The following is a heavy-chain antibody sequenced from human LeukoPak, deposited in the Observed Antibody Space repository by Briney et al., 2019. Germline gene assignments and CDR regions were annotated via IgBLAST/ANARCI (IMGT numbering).Heavy chain of an antibody. CDR2: VYTSGST. D-gene: IGHD3-10*01. J-gene: IGHJ6*02. V-gene: IGHV4-4*07. CDR1: GGSISSYY. Sequence: SETLSLTCTVSGGSISSYYWTWIRQPAGKGLEWIGRVYTSGSTNYNPSLKSRVTMSVDTSKNQFSLKLSSVTAADTAVYYCARGGPPMVRDYYYYGMDVWGQGTMVTVSS. CDR3: ARGGPPMVRDYYYYGMDV.